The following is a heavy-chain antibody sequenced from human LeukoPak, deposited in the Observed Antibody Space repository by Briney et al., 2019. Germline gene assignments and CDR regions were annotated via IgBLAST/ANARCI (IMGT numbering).Heavy chain of an antibody. CDR3: ASLVELVGATSNYHYYMDV. J-gene: IGHJ6*03. D-gene: IGHD1-26*01. CDR2: MNPNSGNT. Sequence: GASVKVSCKASGYTFTSYDINWVRQATGQGLEWMGWMNPNSGNTGYAQKFQGRVTMTRNTSISTAYMELSSLRSEDTAVYYCASLVELVGATSNYHYYMDVWGKGTTVTVSS. V-gene: IGHV1-8*01. CDR1: GYTFTSYD.